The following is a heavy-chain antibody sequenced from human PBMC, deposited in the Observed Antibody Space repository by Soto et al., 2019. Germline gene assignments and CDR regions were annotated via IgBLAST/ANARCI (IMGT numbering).Heavy chain of an antibody. CDR3: ARGRDPSAFDI. D-gene: IGHD2-21*02. Sequence: ASEKVSCKASGYTFTGYYMHWVRQAPGQGLEWMGWINPNSGGTDYAQKFQGRVTMTRNTSISTAYMELSSLRSEDTAVYYCARGRDPSAFDIWGQGTMVTVSS. CDR1: GYTFTGYY. CDR2: INPNSGGT. V-gene: IGHV1-2*02. J-gene: IGHJ3*02.